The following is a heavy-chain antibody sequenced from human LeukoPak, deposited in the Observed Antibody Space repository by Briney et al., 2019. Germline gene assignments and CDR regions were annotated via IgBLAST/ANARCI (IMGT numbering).Heavy chain of an antibody. V-gene: IGHV4-59*01. J-gene: IGHJ5*02. CDR2: VHYSGTT. CDR1: GGCIGCYY. D-gene: IGHD6-13*01. Sequence: LETQWPFVTVCGGCIGCYYWRWMRQPPGKGLEWIGYVHYSGTTNYNPSLKSRVTVSVDTSKNQFSLKLTSVSAADTAVYYCARGDRSSWFWFDPWGQGTLVTVSS. CDR3: ARGDRSSWFWFDP.